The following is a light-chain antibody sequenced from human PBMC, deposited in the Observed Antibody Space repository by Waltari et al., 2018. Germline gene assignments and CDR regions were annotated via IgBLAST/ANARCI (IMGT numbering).Light chain of an antibody. J-gene: IGKJ4*01. V-gene: IGKV4-1*01. Sequence: DIVMTQSPDSLAVSLGERATINCKPSQSVLYSSNNKNYLAWYQQNPGQPPKLPISWASTRESGVPDRFSGSGSGTDFTLTISSLQAEDVAVYYCQQYYSTLTFGGGT. CDR2: WAS. CDR3: QQYYSTLT. CDR1: QSVLYSSNNKNY.